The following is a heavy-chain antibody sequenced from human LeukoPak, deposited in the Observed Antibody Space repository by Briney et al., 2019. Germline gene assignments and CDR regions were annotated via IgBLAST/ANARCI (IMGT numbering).Heavy chain of an antibody. CDR1: GFTFSDYN. J-gene: IGHJ4*02. CDR3: ARGEVGIDYGDYEDRDY. D-gene: IGHD4-17*01. CDR2: ISRSGSTK. V-gene: IGHV3-11*04. Sequence: AGGSLRLSCAASGFTFSDYNMRWIRQAPGKGLEWVSSISRSGSTKYYADSVKGRFTISRDNAKNSLYLQMNSLRAEDTAVYYCARGEVGIDYGDYEDRDYWGQGTLVTVSS.